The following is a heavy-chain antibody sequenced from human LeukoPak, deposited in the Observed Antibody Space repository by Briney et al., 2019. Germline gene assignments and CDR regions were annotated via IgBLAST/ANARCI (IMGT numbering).Heavy chain of an antibody. V-gene: IGHV3-33*01. CDR2: IWSDGSNK. Sequence: RAGGSLRLSCATSGFTFSGYGMHWVRQAPGKGLEWVTVIWSDGSNKYYADSVKGRFTISRDNSKNTLYLQMNSLRAEDTAVYYCAREGEIDSTGGLYYYYYYYYMDVWGKGTTVTVSS. CDR3: AREGEIDSTGGLYYYYYYYYMDV. CDR1: GFTFSGYG. J-gene: IGHJ6*03. D-gene: IGHD3-10*01.